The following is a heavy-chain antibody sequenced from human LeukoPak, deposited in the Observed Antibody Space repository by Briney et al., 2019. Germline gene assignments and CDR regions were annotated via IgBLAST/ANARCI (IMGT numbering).Heavy chain of an antibody. V-gene: IGHV3-20*04. CDR1: GFTFDDYG. D-gene: IGHD3-10*01. Sequence: GGSLRLSCAASGFTFDDYGMRWVRQAPGKGLEWVSGINWNGGSKGYADSVKGRFTISRDNAKNSLYLQMNSLRAEDTALYYCARDPSIYGSGSTRGYWGQGTLVTVSS. CDR2: INWNGGSK. J-gene: IGHJ4*02. CDR3: ARDPSIYGSGSTRGY.